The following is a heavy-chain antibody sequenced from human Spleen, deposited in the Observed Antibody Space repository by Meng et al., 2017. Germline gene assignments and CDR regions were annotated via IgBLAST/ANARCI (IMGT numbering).Heavy chain of an antibody. CDR2: INPNSGGK. CDR1: GYTFTGYH. J-gene: IGHJ4*02. Sequence: VQLVQSGAEAKTPGASGKVSCTASGYTFTGYHMHGVRQAPGQGLEWMGRINPNSGGKNYAQKFKGRVTMTRDTSTSTGYMELRSLTSDDTAVYYCATRGNPYLDRWGQGTLVTVSS. V-gene: IGHV1-2*06. CDR3: ATRGNPYLDR.